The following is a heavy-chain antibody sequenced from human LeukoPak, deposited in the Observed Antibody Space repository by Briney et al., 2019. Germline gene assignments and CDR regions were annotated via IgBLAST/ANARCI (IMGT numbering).Heavy chain of an antibody. Sequence: SETLSLTCTVSGGSISSGNYYWSWGRQPAGKGLEWIGRIYTSGSTNYNHSLKSRVTIAVDTSKNQFSLKLTSVTAADTAVYYCAIYCSISSCQGNWFDPWGQGTLVTVSS. D-gene: IGHD2-2*01. V-gene: IGHV4-61*02. CDR2: IYTSGST. CDR1: GGSISSGNYY. J-gene: IGHJ5*02. CDR3: AIYCSISSCQGNWFDP.